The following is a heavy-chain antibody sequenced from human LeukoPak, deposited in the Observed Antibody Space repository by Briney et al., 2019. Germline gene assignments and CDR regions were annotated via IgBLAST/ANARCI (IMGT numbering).Heavy chain of an antibody. D-gene: IGHD3-10*01. V-gene: IGHV4-59*08. CDR2: IYYSGST. J-gene: IGHJ4*02. Sequence: SETLSLTCTVSGGSISSYYWSWIRQPPGKGLEWIGYIYYSGSTNYNPSLKSRVTISVDTSKNQFSLKLSSVTAADTAVYYCARHGRFGEYDYWGQGTLVTVSS. CDR1: GGSISSYY. CDR3: ARHGRFGEYDY.